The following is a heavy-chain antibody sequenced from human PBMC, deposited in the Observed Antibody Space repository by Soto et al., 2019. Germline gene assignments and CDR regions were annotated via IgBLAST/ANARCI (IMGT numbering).Heavy chain of an antibody. CDR1: GFTFSDYY. V-gene: IGHV3-11*01. CDR3: ARMDIVVVVAATYNWFDP. Sequence: GGSLRLSCAASGFTFSDYYMSWIRQAPGKGLEWVSYISSSGSTIYYADSVKGRFTISRDNAKNSLYLQMNSLRAEDTAVHYCARMDIVVVVAATYNWFDPWGQGTLVTVSS. CDR2: ISSSGSTI. D-gene: IGHD2-15*01. J-gene: IGHJ5*02.